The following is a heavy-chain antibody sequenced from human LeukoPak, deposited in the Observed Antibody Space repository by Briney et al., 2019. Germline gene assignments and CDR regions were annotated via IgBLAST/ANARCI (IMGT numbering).Heavy chain of an antibody. J-gene: IGHJ4*02. V-gene: IGHV3-7*01. D-gene: IGHD3/OR15-3a*01. CDR3: ARDSYGLHD. CDR1: GFTFSNSW. CDR2: IKLDGSQE. Sequence: GGSLRLSCAASGFTFSNSWMSWVRQAPGKGLEWVANIKLDGSQEYYVDSVKGRFTISRDNAKNSLYLQMNSLRAEDTAVYYCARDSYGLHDWGQGTLVTVSS.